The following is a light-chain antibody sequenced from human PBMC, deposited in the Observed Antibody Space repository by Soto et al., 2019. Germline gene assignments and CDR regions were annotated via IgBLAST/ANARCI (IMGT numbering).Light chain of an antibody. CDR2: KAS. V-gene: IGKV1-5*03. CDR1: QTISTW. CDR3: QQYNSYPWT. J-gene: IGKJ1*01. Sequence: IQMTQSPSTLSASVGDRVTFTCRASQTISTWLPWYQQKPGEAPKLLIYKASNLEVGVPSRFSASGSGTEFTLTINTLQPADFATYYCQQYNSYPWTFGQGTKV.